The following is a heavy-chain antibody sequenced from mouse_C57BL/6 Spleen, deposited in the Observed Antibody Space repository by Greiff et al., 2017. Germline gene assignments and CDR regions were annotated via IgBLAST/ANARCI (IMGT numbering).Heavy chain of an antibody. J-gene: IGHJ2*01. CDR2: ISSGGDYI. CDR3: TRDDYDDYFDY. Sequence: EVKLQESGEGLVKPGGSLKLSCAASGFTFSSYAMSWVRQTPEKRLEWVAYISSGGDYIYYADTVKGRFTISRDNARNTLYLQMSSLKSEDTAMYYCTRDDYDDYFDYWGQGTTLTVSS. CDR1: GFTFSSYA. D-gene: IGHD2-4*01. V-gene: IGHV5-9-1*02.